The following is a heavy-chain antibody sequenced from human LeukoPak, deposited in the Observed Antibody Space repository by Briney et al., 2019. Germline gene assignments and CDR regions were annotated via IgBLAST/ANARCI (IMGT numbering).Heavy chain of an antibody. CDR2: INQDGGEK. J-gene: IGHJ4*02. Sequence: RGSLRLSCAASGFSPTSSWMTWVRHAPGKGLGWVANINQDGGEKYHVDSVKGRFTISRDNAKNSLYLQMNSLRDEDTAVYYCARRAYGDDSFDYWGQGTLVTVSS. D-gene: IGHD4-17*01. V-gene: IGHV3-7*02. CDR3: ARRAYGDDSFDY. CDR1: GFSPTSSW.